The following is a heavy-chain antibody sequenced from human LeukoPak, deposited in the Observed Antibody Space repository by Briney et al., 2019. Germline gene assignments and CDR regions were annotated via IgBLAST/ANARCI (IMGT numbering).Heavy chain of an antibody. CDR2: VYYIGST. V-gene: IGHV4-59*08. CDR1: GGSLSNYH. J-gene: IGHJ3*02. D-gene: IGHD3-3*01. Sequence: SETLSLTCTVSGGSLSNYHWTWIRQPPGKGLEWIGYVYYIGSTNYNPSLRSRVTISMDTSKNQFSLNLSSVTAADTAVYYCARAGLGDFWSGYHQARDAFDIWGQGTMVTVSS. CDR3: ARAGLGDFWSGYHQARDAFDI.